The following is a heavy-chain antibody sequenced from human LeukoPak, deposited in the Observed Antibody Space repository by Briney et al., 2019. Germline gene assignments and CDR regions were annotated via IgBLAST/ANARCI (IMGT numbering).Heavy chain of an antibody. CDR1: GYTFTSYD. Sequence: GASVKVSCKASGYTFTSYDINWVRQATGQGLEWMGWMNPNSGNTGYAQKFQGRVTMTRNTSISTAYMELSSLRSEDTAVYYCARGLSITIFGVVRYSWFDPWGQGTLVTVSS. CDR3: ARGLSITIFGVVRYSWFDP. D-gene: IGHD3-3*01. CDR2: MNPNSGNT. J-gene: IGHJ5*02. V-gene: IGHV1-8*01.